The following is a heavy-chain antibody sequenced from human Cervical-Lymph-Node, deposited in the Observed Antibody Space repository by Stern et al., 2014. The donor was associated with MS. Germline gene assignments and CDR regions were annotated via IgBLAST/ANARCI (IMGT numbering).Heavy chain of an antibody. V-gene: IGHV4-59*01. Sequence: VQLLESGPGLVQPSETLSLTCTVSGGPISSYYWSWIRQPPGKGMEWIGYIYYSGSTNYNPSLKSRVTISVDTSKNQFSLKLSSVTAADTAVYYCARDQGGLFFDPWGQGTLVTVSS. D-gene: IGHD3-16*01. CDR2: IYYSGST. CDR1: GGPISSYY. CDR3: ARDQGGLFFDP. J-gene: IGHJ5*02.